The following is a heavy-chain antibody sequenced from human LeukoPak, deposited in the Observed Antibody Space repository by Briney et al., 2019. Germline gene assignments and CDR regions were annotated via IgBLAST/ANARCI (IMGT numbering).Heavy chain of an antibody. D-gene: IGHD5-18*01. CDR1: GGSISSYY. Sequence: TSETLSLTCTVSGGSISSYYWSWIRQPPGKGLEWIGYIYYSGSTNYNPSLKSRVTISVDTSKNQFSLKLSSVTAADTAVYYCARLQLYAFDIWGQGTMVTVSS. CDR2: IYYSGST. J-gene: IGHJ3*02. V-gene: IGHV4-59*12. CDR3: ARLQLYAFDI.